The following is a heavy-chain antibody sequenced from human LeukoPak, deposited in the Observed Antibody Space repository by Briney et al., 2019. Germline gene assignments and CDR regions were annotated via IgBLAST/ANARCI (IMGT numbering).Heavy chain of an antibody. J-gene: IGHJ4*02. CDR1: GCSISSYY. V-gene: IGHV4-59*01. CDR2: IYYSRST. CDR3: ARGSPNTVTTRG. D-gene: IGHD4-17*01. Sequence: SETLSLTCTVSGCSISSYYWSWIRQPPGKGLEWIGYIYYSRSTNYNPSLKSRVTISVDTSKNQFSLKLSSVSAADTAVYYCARGSPNTVTTRGWGQGTLVTVSS.